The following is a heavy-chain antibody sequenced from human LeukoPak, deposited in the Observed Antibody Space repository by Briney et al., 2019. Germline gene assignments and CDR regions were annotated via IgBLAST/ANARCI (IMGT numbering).Heavy chain of an antibody. CDR3: ARAGAVDTAMVD. CDR1: GFIFSSYA. CDR2: VSFDGDNK. Sequence: GGSLRLSCAASGFIFSSYAMHWVRQAPGKGLEWVAVVSFDGDNKYYADSVKGRFTISRDNSKNTLYLQMNRLRAEDTAVYCCARAGAVDTAMVDWGQGTLVTVSS. J-gene: IGHJ4*02. D-gene: IGHD5-18*01. V-gene: IGHV3-30-3*01.